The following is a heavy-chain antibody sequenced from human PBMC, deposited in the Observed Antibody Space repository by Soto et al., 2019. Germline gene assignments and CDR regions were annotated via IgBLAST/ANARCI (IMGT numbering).Heavy chain of an antibody. CDR1: GDTFNFYT. Sequence: QVQLVQSGVEVKKPGSSLRVSCKASGDTFNFYTINWVRQAPGLGLEWLGRIIPYLSVSNYAQKFQGRVTITPDKSTNAAYMAVRSLRSEDTAMYYCATSFGSGYRAFDYWGQGALVTVSS. D-gene: IGHD3-10*01. CDR3: ATSFGSGYRAFDY. CDR2: IIPYLSVS. J-gene: IGHJ4*02. V-gene: IGHV1-69*02.